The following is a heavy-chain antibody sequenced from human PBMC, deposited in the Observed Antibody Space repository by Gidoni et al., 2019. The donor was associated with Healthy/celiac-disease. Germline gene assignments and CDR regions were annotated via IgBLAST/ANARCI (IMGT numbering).Heavy chain of an antibody. J-gene: IGHJ6*02. V-gene: IGHV5-51*03. D-gene: IGHD3-16*02. CDR1: GYSFPSYW. CDR2: IYPGDADT. Sequence: EVQLVQSGAEVKKPGESLKISCKGSGYSFPSYWIGWLRQMPGKGLEWMGIIYPGDADTRYSPSCQGQVTISADKSISTAYLQWSSMKASDTAMYYCARIYDYVWGSYREARNYYYYGMDVWGQGTTVTVSS. CDR3: ARIYDYVWGSYREARNYYYYGMDV.